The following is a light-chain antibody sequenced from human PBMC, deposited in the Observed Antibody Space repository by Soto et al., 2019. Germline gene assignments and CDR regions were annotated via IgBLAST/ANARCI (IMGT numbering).Light chain of an antibody. CDR3: AAWDDSLNGVV. CDR2: NNN. V-gene: IGLV1-44*01. J-gene: IGLJ2*01. Sequence: QLVLTQPPSASGTPGQRVTISCSGSSSNIGSKTVNWYQQLPGTAPKLLMYNNNQRPSGVPDRVSGSKSGTSASLAISGLQSEDEADYYCAAWDDSLNGVVFGGGTKLTVL. CDR1: SSNIGSKT.